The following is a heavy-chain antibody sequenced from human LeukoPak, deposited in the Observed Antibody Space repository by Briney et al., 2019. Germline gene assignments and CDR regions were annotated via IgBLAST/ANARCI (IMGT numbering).Heavy chain of an antibody. V-gene: IGHV4-39*01. J-gene: IGHJ4*02. Sequence: SETLSLTCSVSGGAISTGSFFWGWIRQPPGKGLEWIGSIRYGGNTIYNPSFESRVSISIDRSQIQFSLNLDSVTAADTAVYYCVRQAHDYGDTRRFDYWGQGALVTVSS. D-gene: IGHD4-17*01. CDR2: IRYGGNT. CDR1: GGAISTGSFF. CDR3: VRQAHDYGDTRRFDY.